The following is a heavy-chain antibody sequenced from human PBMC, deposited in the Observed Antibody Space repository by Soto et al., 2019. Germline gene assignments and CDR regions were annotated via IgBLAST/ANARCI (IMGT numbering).Heavy chain of an antibody. Sequence: GGSLRLSCAASGFSFISYSMNWVRQAPGKGLEWVSYIGGSGKTISYADSVKGRFTISRDNAKNSLYLQLNSLGAEDTAVYYCARDADWAFANWGMGTPVTVDS. CDR3: ARDADWAFAN. J-gene: IGHJ1*01. D-gene: IGHD3-9*01. V-gene: IGHV3-48*01. CDR2: IGGSGKTI. CDR1: GFSFISYS.